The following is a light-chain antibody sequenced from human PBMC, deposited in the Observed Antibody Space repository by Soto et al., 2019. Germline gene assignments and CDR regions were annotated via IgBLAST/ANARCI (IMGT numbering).Light chain of an antibody. CDR2: EVT. V-gene: IGLV2-23*02. CDR3: CSFADFTYV. J-gene: IGLJ1*01. Sequence: ALTQPASVSGSPGQSITISCTGTSSDIGSYDLVSWYQQHPGTAPKLIIYEVTKRPSGVSTRVSGSKSGNTASLTISGLQAVDEADYYCCSFADFTYVFGTGTKVTVL. CDR1: SSDIGSYDL.